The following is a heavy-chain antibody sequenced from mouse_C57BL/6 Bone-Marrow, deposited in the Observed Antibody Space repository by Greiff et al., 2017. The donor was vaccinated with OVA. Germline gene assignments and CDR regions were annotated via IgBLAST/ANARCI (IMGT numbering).Heavy chain of an antibody. CDR3: TTRNYYGSSYFDY. D-gene: IGHD1-1*01. J-gene: IGHJ2*01. CDR1: GFNIKDVY. Sequence: EVQLVESGAELVRPGASVKLSCTASGFNIKDVYMHWVKQRPEQGLEWIGWIDPENGDTEYASKFQGKASITADTSSNTAYLQLSSLTSEDTAVYYCTTRNYYGSSYFDYWGQGTTLTVSS. V-gene: IGHV14-4*01. CDR2: IDPENGDT.